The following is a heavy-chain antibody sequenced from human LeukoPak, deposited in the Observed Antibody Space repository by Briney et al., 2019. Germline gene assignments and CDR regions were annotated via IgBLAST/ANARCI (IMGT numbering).Heavy chain of an antibody. Sequence: GGSLRLSCAASGFTFSSHAMSWVRQAPGKGLEWVSAISGSGGSTYYADSVKGRFTISRDNSKNTLYLQMNSLRAEDTAVYYCANIPRSGYTFDYWGQGTLVTVSS. V-gene: IGHV3-23*01. J-gene: IGHJ4*02. D-gene: IGHD3-22*01. CDR3: ANIPRSGYTFDY. CDR2: ISGSGGST. CDR1: GFTFSSHA.